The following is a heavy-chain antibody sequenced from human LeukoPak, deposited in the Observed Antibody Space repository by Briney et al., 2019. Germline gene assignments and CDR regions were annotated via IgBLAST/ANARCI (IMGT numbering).Heavy chain of an antibody. V-gene: IGHV1-3*01. CDR3: ARDLSTWYYYDSSGYYLDY. D-gene: IGHD3-22*01. CDR2: INAGNGNT. J-gene: IGHJ4*02. CDR1: GYTFTSYA. Sequence: ASVKVSCKASGYTFTSYAMHWVRQAPGQRLEWMGWINAGNGNTKYSQKFQGRATITRDTSASTAYMELSSLRSEDTAVYYCARDLSTWYYYDSSGYYLDYWGQGTLVTVSS.